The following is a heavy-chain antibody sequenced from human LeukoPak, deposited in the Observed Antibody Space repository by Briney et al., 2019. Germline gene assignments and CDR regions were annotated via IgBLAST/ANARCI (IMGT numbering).Heavy chain of an antibody. J-gene: IGHJ3*02. CDR2: INPNSGGT. CDR3: ARSRYYYDSSGYYCDAFDI. Sequence: GASVKVSCKASGYTFTGYYMHWVRQAPGQGLEWMGWINPNSGGTNYAQKFQGRVTLTRDTSINTAYMELSRLRSDDTAVYYCARSRYYYDSSGYYCDAFDIWGQGTMVAVSS. V-gene: IGHV1-2*02. CDR1: GYTFTGYY. D-gene: IGHD3-22*01.